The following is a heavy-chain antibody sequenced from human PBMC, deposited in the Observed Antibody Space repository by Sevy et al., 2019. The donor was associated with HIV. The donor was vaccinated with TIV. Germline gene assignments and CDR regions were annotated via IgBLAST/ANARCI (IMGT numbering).Heavy chain of an antibody. CDR3: ARDSAITISAFDI. CDR1: GFTFSSYG. J-gene: IGHJ3*02. Sequence: GGSLRLSCAASGFTFSSYGMHWVRQAPGKGLEWVAVIWYDGSNKYYADSVKGRFTISRDNSKNTLYLQMNSLRAEDTVVYYCARDSAITISAFDIWGQGTMVTVSS. V-gene: IGHV3-33*01. D-gene: IGHD3-10*01. CDR2: IWYDGSNK.